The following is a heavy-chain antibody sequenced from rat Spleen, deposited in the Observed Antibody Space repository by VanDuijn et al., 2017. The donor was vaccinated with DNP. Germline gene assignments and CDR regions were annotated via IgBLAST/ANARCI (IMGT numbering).Heavy chain of an antibody. V-gene: IGHV5S10*01. Sequence: EVQLVESGGGVVQPGHSRTRPCTAQVFPFSDYAMAWVRQTPQKGLDCIATIIYDGSSTYYRDSVKGRFTISRDNTKSTLYLQMYSLRSEATATYYCETVRASFDYCGQGVMVTVSS. CDR2: IIYDGSST. J-gene: IGHJ2*01. CDR3: ETVRASFDY. D-gene: IGHD3-1*01. CDR1: VFPFSDYA.